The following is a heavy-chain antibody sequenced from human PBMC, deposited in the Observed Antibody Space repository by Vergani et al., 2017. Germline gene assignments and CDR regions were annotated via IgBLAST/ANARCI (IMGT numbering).Heavy chain of an antibody. CDR1: DSSIMTNPY. CDR3: ARHRGSGGFFPSSYFYGMDV. CDR2: IHHSGDT. Sequence: QVQLQESGPGLVKPSETLTLTCDVSDSSIMTNPYWGWSRQSPGKGLEWIGCIHHSGDTHYNSSLKSRVSISIVSSSKFSLSLTSVTAADTAIYSCARHRGSGGFFPSSYFYGMDVWGHGTTVTVSS. J-gene: IGHJ6*02. D-gene: IGHD3-10*01. V-gene: IGHV4-38-2*01.